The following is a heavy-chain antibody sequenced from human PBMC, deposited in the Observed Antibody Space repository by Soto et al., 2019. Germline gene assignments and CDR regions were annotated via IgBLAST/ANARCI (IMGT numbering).Heavy chain of an antibody. D-gene: IGHD1-7*01. Sequence: PGGSLRLSCSPSGFIFENFAMHWLRQAPGRGLEYVSSISGNGGATHHADSVRGRFTISRDNSKSILFLQMSSLRPEDTAFYYCVKDYGRNWNYVFDFWGQRTLVTVSS. CDR2: ISGNGGAT. CDR1: GFIFENFA. J-gene: IGHJ4*02. V-gene: IGHV3-64D*08. CDR3: VKDYGRNWNYVFDF.